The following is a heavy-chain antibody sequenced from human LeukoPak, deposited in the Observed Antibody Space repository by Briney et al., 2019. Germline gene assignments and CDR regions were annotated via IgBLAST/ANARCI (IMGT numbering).Heavy chain of an antibody. CDR1: GFTVSSNY. V-gene: IGHV3-66*01. Sequence: QPGGSLRLSCAASGFTVSSNYMSWVRQAPGKGVEWVSVIYSGGSTYYADSVKGRFTISRDNSKNTLYLQMNSLRAEDTAVYYCARDQLVRGVFRPMDVWGKGTTVTISS. D-gene: IGHD3-10*01. J-gene: IGHJ6*03. CDR3: ARDQLVRGVFRPMDV. CDR2: IYSGGST.